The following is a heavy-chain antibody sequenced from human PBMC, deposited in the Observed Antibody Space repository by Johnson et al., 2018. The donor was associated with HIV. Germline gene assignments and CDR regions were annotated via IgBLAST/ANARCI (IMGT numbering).Heavy chain of an antibody. CDR2: IRYDGSNK. CDR3: ARAIDQGYSSGWSSDVYDI. V-gene: IGHV3-30*02. Sequence: QVQLVESGGGVVQPGGSLRLSCAASGFTFSSYGMHWVRQAPGKGLEWVAFIRYDGSNKYYADSVKGRFTISRDNSKNTLYLQMNSLRAEDTAVYYCARAIDQGYSSGWSSDVYDIGGQGTMVTVSA. D-gene: IGHD6-19*01. CDR1: GFTFSSYG. J-gene: IGHJ3*02.